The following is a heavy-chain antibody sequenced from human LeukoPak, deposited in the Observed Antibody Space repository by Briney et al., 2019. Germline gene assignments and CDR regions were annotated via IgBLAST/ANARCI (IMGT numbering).Heavy chain of an antibody. J-gene: IGHJ5*02. CDR2: ISGSGGST. CDR1: GFTLSSYA. D-gene: IGHD6-19*01. CDR3: AKDPKQWLVLGWFDP. Sequence: GGSLRLSCAASGFTLSSYAMSWVRQAPGKGLEWVSAISGSGGSTYYADSVKGRFTISRDNSKNTLYLQMNSLRAEDTAVYYCAKDPKQWLVLGWFDPWGQGTLVTVSS. V-gene: IGHV3-23*01.